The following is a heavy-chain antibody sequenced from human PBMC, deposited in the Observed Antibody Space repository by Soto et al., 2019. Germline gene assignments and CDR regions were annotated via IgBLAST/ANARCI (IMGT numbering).Heavy chain of an antibody. CDR1: GFTFSNAW. D-gene: IGHD2-2*01. V-gene: IGHV3-15*01. Sequence: GGSLRLSCAASGFTFSNAWMSWVRQAPGKGLEWVGRIKSKTDGGTTDYAAPVKGRFTISRDDSKDTLYLQMSSLKTEDTAVYYCTTLPGRVPATIWPTHRVSEYYSYYYMDVWGKGTTVTVSS. CDR3: TTLPGRVPATIWPTHRVSEYYSYYYMDV. J-gene: IGHJ6*03. CDR2: IKSKTDGGTT.